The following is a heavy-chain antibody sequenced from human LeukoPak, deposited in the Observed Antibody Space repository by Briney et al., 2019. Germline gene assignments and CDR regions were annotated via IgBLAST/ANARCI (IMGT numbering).Heavy chain of an antibody. CDR3: ARGVVSHYYYYYMDV. J-gene: IGHJ6*03. CDR2: IYYSGST. CDR1: GGSISSYY. Sequence: SETLSLTCTVSGGSISSYYWSWIRQPPGKGLEWIGYIYYSGSTNYNPSLKSRVTTSVDTSKNQFSLKLSSVTAADTAVYYCARGVVSHYYYYYMDVWGKGTTVTVSS. V-gene: IGHV4-59*01.